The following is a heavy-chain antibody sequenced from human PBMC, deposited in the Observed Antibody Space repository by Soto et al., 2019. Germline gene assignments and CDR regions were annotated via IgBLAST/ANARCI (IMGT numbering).Heavy chain of an antibody. CDR1: GASIRSSDYY. CDR2: IYYTGST. J-gene: IGHJ4*02. D-gene: IGHD1-26*01. V-gene: IGHV4-39*01. Sequence: SETLSLTCTVSGASIRSSDYYWAWIRQPPGKGLEWIGSIYYTGSTYYTPSLKSRVSISADTSKNQFSLKLTSVTAADTAVYHCVSGGRWETPQDYWGQGTLVTVSS. CDR3: VSGGRWETPQDY.